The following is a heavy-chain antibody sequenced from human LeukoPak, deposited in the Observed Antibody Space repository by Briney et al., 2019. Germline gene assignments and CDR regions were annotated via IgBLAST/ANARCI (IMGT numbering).Heavy chain of an antibody. V-gene: IGHV2-5*01. CDR2: TYGNDDK. J-gene: IGHJ4*02. CDR3: VHDVPGDNGLDY. CDR1: GFSLTTNMVG. D-gene: IGHD4-23*01. Sequence: SGPTLVNPTQTLTLTCAFSGFSLTTNMVGVGWVRQPPGKALEWLALTYGNDDKRYSPSLKSRLTITRGTSKNQVVLTLTNMNPVDTATYYCVHDVPGDNGLDYWGQGTLVTVSS.